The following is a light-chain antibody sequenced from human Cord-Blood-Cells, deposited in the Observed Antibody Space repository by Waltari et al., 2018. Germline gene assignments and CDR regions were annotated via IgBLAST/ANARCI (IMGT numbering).Light chain of an antibody. J-gene: IGLJ1*01. Sequence: QSALTQPRSVSGSPGQSVTISCTGTSSAVGGYNYVSWYQRHPGKAPKLMIYDVSTRPSGVPDRFSGSKSGNTASLTISGLQAEDEADYYCCSYAGSYTFVFGTGTKVTVL. V-gene: IGLV2-11*01. CDR3: CSYAGSYTFV. CDR1: SSAVGGYNY. CDR2: DVS.